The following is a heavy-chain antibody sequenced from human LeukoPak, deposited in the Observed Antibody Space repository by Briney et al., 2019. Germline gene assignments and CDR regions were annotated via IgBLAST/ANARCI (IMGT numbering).Heavy chain of an antibody. V-gene: IGHV3-30*18. J-gene: IGHJ6*02. D-gene: IGHD3-9*01. CDR1: GFTFSSYG. Sequence: GGSLRLSCAASGFTFSSYGMHWVRQAPGKGLEWVAVISYDGSNKYYADSVKGRFTISRDNSKNTLYLQMNSLRAEDTAVYYCAKDVLRYFDWLLRDGMDVWGQGTTVTVSS. CDR2: ISYDGSNK. CDR3: AKDVLRYFDWLLRDGMDV.